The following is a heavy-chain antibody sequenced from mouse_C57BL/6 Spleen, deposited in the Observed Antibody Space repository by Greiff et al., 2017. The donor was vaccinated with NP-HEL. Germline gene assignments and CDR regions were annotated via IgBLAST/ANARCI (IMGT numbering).Heavy chain of an antibody. D-gene: IGHD2-3*01. V-gene: IGHV1-15*01. J-gene: IGHJ3*01. CDR1: GYTFTDYE. Sequence: QVHVKQSGAELVRPGASVTLSCKASGYTFTDYEMHWVKQTPVHGLEWIGAIDPETGGTAYNQKFKGKAILTADKSSSTAYMELRSLTSEDSAVYYWTRLYDGYYDWFAYWGQGTLVTVSA. CDR2: IDPETGGT. CDR3: TRLYDGYYDWFAY.